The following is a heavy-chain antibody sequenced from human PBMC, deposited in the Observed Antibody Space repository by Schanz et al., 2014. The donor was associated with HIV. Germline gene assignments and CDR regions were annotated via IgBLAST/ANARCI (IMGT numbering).Heavy chain of an antibody. D-gene: IGHD6-13*01. CDR1: GFTFSNYA. V-gene: IGHV3-33*08. CDR3: ARDSYSSWFFDS. J-gene: IGHJ4*02. CDR2: IWYDGTNK. Sequence: QVQLVESGGGVVQPGRSLRLSCAVSGFTFSNYAMHWVRQAPGKGLEWVGVIWYDGTNKYYADSVKGRFTISRDNTKNSLYLQMNSLGVEDTAVYYCARDSYSSWFFDSWGQGTLVTVSS.